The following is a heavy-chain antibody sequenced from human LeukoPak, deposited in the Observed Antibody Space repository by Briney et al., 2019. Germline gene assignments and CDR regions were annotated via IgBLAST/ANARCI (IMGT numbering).Heavy chain of an antibody. CDR3: ASIDGDQTYEPDY. CDR1: GFTFSSYE. J-gene: IGHJ4*02. CDR2: ISSSGYTI. Sequence: PGGSLRLSCAASGFTFSSYEMNWVRQAPGKGLEWVSSISSSGYTIYYIDSVKGRFTISRDNAKCSLYLQMNSLRAEDTAVYYCASIDGDQTYEPDYWGQGTLVTVSS. D-gene: IGHD4-17*01. V-gene: IGHV3-48*03.